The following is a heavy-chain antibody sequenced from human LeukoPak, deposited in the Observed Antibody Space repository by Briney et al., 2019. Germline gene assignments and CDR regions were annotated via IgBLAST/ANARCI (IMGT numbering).Heavy chain of an antibody. Sequence: GGSLRLSCAASGFTFSSYEMNWVRQAPGKGLEWVSYISSSGSTIYYADSVKGRFTISRDNAKNSLYLQMNSLRAEDTAVYYCARNAFFYDILTGYYPKTFDYWGQGTLVTVSS. J-gene: IGHJ4*02. D-gene: IGHD3-9*01. CDR1: GFTFSSYE. V-gene: IGHV3-48*03. CDR2: ISSSGSTI. CDR3: ARNAFFYDILTGYYPKTFDY.